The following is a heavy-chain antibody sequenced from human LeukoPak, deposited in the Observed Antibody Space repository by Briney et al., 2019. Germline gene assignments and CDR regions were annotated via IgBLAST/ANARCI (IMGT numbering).Heavy chain of an antibody. V-gene: IGHV3-7*01. CDR3: ARERYSNSWYRDY. D-gene: IGHD6-13*01. CDR2: IKEDGSET. Sequence: GGSLRLSCAASGFTFRSYWMTWVRQAPGKGLEWVANIKEDGSETYYVDSVKGRFTISRDNAKDSVNLQMNSLRAEDTAVYYCARERYSNSWYRDYWGQGTLVAASS. CDR1: GFTFRSYW. J-gene: IGHJ4*02.